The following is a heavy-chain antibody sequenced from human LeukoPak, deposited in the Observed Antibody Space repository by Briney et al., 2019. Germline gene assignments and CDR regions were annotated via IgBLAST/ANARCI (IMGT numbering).Heavy chain of an antibody. CDR3: ARHTDYDYYYGMDV. CDR1: GGSISSYY. CDR2: IYYSGST. J-gene: IGHJ6*02. V-gene: IGHV4-59*08. Sequence: ASETLSLTCTVSGGSISSYYGSCIRQPPGKGLEWIGYIYYSGSTNYNPSLKSRVTISVDTSKNQFSLKLSSVTAADTAVYYCARHTDYDYYYGMDVWGQGTTVTVSS.